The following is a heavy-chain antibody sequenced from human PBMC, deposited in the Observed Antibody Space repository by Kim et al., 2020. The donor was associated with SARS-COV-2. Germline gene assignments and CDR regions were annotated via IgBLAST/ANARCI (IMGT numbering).Heavy chain of an antibody. CDR3: ARTGDYYGSGSSPFYLDY. V-gene: IGHV3-11*06. J-gene: IGHJ4*02. D-gene: IGHD3-10*01. Sequence: VKGRFSISRDNAKNSLYLQMNSLRAEDTAVFYCARTGDYYGSGSSPFYLDYWGQGTLVTVSS.